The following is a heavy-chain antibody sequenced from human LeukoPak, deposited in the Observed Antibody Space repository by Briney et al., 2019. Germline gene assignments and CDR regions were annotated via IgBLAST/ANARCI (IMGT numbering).Heavy chain of an antibody. D-gene: IGHD4-11*01. Sequence: ASVKVSCKASGYTFTDYYMHWVRQAPGQGLEWMGWINPSSGGTNYAQKFQGRVTVTRDTSISTAYMDLSRLRSDDTAVYYCASGATVTIYYYYYMDVWGKGTTVTVSS. CDR3: ASGATVTIYYYYYMDV. CDR1: GYTFTDYY. V-gene: IGHV1-2*02. J-gene: IGHJ6*03. CDR2: INPSSGGT.